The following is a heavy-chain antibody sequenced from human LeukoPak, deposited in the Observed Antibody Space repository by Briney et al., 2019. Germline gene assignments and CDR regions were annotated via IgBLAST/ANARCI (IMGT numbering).Heavy chain of an antibody. J-gene: IGHJ6*03. CDR1: GYSISSGYY. CDR2: IYHSGST. D-gene: IGHD1-26*01. CDR3: ASGDSGSYFSLNLSYYYYMDV. V-gene: IGHV4-38-2*02. Sequence: ETLSLTCTVSGYSISSGYYWGWIRQPPGKGLEWIGSIYHSGSTYYNPSLKSRVTISVDTSKNQFSLKLSSVTAADTAVYYCASGDSGSYFSLNLSYYYYMDVWGKGTTVTVSS.